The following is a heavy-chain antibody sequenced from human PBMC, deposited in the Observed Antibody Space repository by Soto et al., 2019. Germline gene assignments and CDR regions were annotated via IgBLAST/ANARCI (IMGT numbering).Heavy chain of an antibody. D-gene: IGHD3-22*01. J-gene: IGHJ4*02. CDR1: GGSFSGYY. CDR3: ARHYRGYDTIGYSGY. V-gene: IGHV4-34*01. Sequence: PSETLSLTCAVYGGSFSGYYWSWIRQPPGKGLEWIGEINHSGSTNYNPSLKSRVTISVDTSKNQFSLKLSSVTAADTAVYFCARHYRGYDTIGYSGYWGQGTLVTVSS. CDR2: INHSGST.